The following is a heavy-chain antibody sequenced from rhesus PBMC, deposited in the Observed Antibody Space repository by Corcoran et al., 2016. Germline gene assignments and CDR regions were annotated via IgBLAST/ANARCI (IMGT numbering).Heavy chain of an antibody. CDR2: ISGRSGGT. CDR1: GGSISGGYYY. CDR3: ARDQRYSGYSLQNAFDF. V-gene: IGHV4S17*01. J-gene: IGHJ3*01. D-gene: IGHD5-24*01. Sequence: QVKLQESGPGLVKPLETLSLTCAVSGGSISGGYYYWSWIRQPPGKGLGWIGYISGRSGGTNNTPSLKSRVTISTDTSKNQFSLKLSAVTAADTAVYYCARDQRYSGYSLQNAFDFWGQGLRVTVSS.